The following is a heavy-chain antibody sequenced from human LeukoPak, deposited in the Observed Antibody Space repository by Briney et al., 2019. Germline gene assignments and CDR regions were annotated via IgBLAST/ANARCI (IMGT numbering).Heavy chain of an antibody. J-gene: IGHJ4*02. CDR2: FYYSGST. Sequence: SETLSLTCTVSGGPISSSSYYWGWIRQPPGKGLEWIGSFYYSGSTYYNPPLKSRVTISVDTSRNQFSLKLTSVTAADTAVYYCARLPLVTTNPDYWGQGTLVTVSS. D-gene: IGHD4-17*01. CDR3: ARLPLVTTNPDY. V-gene: IGHV4-39*01. CDR1: GGPISSSSYY.